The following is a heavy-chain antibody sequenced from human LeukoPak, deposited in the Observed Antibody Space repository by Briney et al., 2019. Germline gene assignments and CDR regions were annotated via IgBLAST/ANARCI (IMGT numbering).Heavy chain of an antibody. D-gene: IGHD3-3*01. CDR2: INPNSGGT. J-gene: IGHJ6*03. CDR1: GYTFTGYY. Sequence: ASVKVSCKASGYTFTGYYMHWVRQAPGQGLEWMGWINPNSGGTNYAQKFQDRVTMTRDTSISTAYMELSRLRSDDTAVYYCARARYETRIWPKSRYDYYHYMDVWGKGTTVTVSS. V-gene: IGHV1-2*02. CDR3: ARARYETRIWPKSRYDYYHYMDV.